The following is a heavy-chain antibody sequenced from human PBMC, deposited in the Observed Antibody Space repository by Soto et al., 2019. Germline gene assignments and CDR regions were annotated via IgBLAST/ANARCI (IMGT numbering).Heavy chain of an antibody. Sequence: ASVKVSCKASGYTFTSYGISWVRQAPGQGLEWMGWISANNGNTNYAQKLQGRVTMTSDTSISTAYMELSSLRSEDTAVYFCARGIKYGAYSRWFDPWGQGTLVTVSS. J-gene: IGHJ5*02. CDR2: ISANNGNT. CDR1: GYTFTSYG. CDR3: ARGIKYGAYSRWFDP. D-gene: IGHD4-17*01. V-gene: IGHV1-18*01.